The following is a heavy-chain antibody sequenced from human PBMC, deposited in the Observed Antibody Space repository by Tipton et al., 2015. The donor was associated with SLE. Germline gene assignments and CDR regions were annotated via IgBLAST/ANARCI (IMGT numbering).Heavy chain of an antibody. CDR1: GGSISSGSYY. D-gene: IGHD1-26*01. V-gene: IGHV4-61*09. Sequence: TLSLTCTVSGGSISSGSYYWSWIRQSAGKGLEWIGYIYTSGSTNYNPSLKSRVTISVDTSKNQFSLKLSSVTAADTAVYYCARYGTYDGSRYFQHWGQGTLVTVSS. J-gene: IGHJ1*01. CDR2: IYTSGST. CDR3: ARYGTYDGSRYFQH.